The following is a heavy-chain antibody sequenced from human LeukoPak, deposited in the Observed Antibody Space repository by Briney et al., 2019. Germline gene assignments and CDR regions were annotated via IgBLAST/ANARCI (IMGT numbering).Heavy chain of an antibody. V-gene: IGHV3-23*01. D-gene: IGHD3-16*02. CDR3: AKRGPGVTFGGVIVMGIDY. J-gene: IGHJ4*02. CDR1: GFTFSSYA. CDR2: ISGSGGST. Sequence: GGSLRLSCAASGFTFSSYAMSWVRQAPGKGLEWVSAISGSGGSTYYADSVKGRFTISRDNSKNTLYLQMNSLRAEDTAVYYCAKRGPGVTFGGVIVMGIDYWGQGTLVTASS.